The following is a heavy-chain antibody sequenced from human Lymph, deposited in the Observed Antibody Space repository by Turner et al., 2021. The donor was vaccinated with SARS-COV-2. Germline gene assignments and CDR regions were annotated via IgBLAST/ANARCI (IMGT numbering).Heavy chain of an antibody. CDR3: ATKYCSGGSCSYFDY. D-gene: IGHD2-15*01. V-gene: IGHV4-4*02. CDR1: GGSISSSNW. Sequence: QVQLQESGPGLVTPSGTLSLTCAVSGGSISSSNWWSWVRQPPGQGLEWIGEIHHSGNTNYNPSLKSRVTISVDKSKNQFSLKLSSVTAADTALYYCATKYCSGGSCSYFDYWGQGTLVTVSS. J-gene: IGHJ4*02. CDR2: IHHSGNT.